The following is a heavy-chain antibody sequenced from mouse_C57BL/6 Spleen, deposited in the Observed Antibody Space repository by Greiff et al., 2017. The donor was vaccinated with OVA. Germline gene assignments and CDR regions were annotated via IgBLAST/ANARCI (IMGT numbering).Heavy chain of an antibody. CDR2: IYPRSGNT. CDR3: ARKDGYSISYAMDY. CDR1: GYTFTSYS. D-gene: IGHD2-3*01. J-gene: IGHJ4*01. Sequence: QVQLKQSGAELARPGASVKLSCKASGYTFTSYSISWVKQRTGQGLEWIGEIYPRSGNTYYNEKFKGKATLTADKSSSTAYMELRSLTSEDSAVYFCARKDGYSISYAMDYWGQGTSVTVSS. V-gene: IGHV1-81*01.